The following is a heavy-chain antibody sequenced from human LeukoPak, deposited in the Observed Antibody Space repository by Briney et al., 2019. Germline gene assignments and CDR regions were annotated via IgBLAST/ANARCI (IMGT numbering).Heavy chain of an antibody. CDR2: INSNSGGT. J-gene: IGHJ6*03. CDR3: ARGPYYDFWSGSADYYYYMDV. Sequence: ASVKVSCKASGYTFTGYYMHWVRQAPGQGLEWMGWINSNSGGTNYAQKFQGRVTMTRDTSISTAYMELSRLRSDDTAVYYCARGPYYDFWSGSADYYYYMDVWGKGTTVTVSS. D-gene: IGHD3-3*01. V-gene: IGHV1-2*02. CDR1: GYTFTGYY.